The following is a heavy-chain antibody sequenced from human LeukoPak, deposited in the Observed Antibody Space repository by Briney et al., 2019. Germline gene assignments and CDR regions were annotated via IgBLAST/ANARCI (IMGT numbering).Heavy chain of an antibody. V-gene: IGHV4-59*01. CDR3: ARPSTGYWYFDL. J-gene: IGHJ2*01. Sequence: PSETLSLTCTVSGGSIGTYYWSWIRQPPGKGLEWIGYIYYSGSTNYNPSLKSRVTISVDTSKNQFSLKLSSVTAADTAVYYCARPSTGYWYFDLWGRGTLVTVSS. CDR2: IYYSGST. D-gene: IGHD2-2*01. CDR1: GGSIGTYY.